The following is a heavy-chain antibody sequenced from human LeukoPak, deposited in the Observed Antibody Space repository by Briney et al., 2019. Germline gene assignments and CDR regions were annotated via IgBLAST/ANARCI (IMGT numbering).Heavy chain of an antibody. V-gene: IGHV1-69*05. CDR2: IVPIFGTA. CDR1: GGTFSSYA. Sequence: GASVKVSCKASGGTFSSYAISWVRQAPGQGLEWMGGIVPIFGTANYAQKFQGRVTITTDESTSTAYMELSSLRSEDTAVYYCARLTRYCSSTSCYTGDYYYYYMDVWSKGTTVTVSS. D-gene: IGHD2-2*02. J-gene: IGHJ6*03. CDR3: ARLTRYCSSTSCYTGDYYYYYMDV.